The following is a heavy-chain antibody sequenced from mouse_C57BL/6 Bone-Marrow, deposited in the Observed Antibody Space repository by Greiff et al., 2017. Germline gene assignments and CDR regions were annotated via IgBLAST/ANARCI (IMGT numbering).Heavy chain of an antibody. CDR2: ISYDGSN. Sequence: ESGPGLVKPSQSLSLTCSVTGYSITSGYYWNWIRQFPGNKLEWMGNISYDGSNNYNPSLKNRISITRDTSKNQFFLKLNSVTTEDTATYYCARAFITTVVAFDYWGQGTTLTVSS. CDR3: ARAFITTVVAFDY. D-gene: IGHD1-1*01. J-gene: IGHJ2*01. V-gene: IGHV3-6*01. CDR1: GYSITSGYY.